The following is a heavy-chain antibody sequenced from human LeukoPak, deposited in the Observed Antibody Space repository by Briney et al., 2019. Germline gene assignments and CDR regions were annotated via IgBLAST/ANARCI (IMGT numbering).Heavy chain of an antibody. Sequence: RGSLKVSCKASGYTFAGYSMHWVRQAPGQGLEWMGWINPNSGGTNYAQKFQGRVTMTRDTSISTAYMELSRLRSDDTAVYDCARGDIVVAYYYYYYMDVWGKGTTVTVSS. V-gene: IGHV1-2*02. D-gene: IGHD2-15*01. CDR1: GYTFAGYS. CDR3: ARGDIVVAYYYYYYMDV. CDR2: INPNSGGT. J-gene: IGHJ6*03.